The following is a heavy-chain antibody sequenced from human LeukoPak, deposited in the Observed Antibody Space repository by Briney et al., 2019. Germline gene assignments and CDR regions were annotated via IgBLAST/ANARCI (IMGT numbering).Heavy chain of an antibody. V-gene: IGHV1-18*01. Sequence: GASVKVSCKASGYTFTSYGISWVRQAPGQGLEWMGWISAYNGNTNYAQKLQGRVTMTTDTSTSTAYMELRSLRSDDTAVYYCAGVDDYGDYRRGLGVFDPWGQGTLVTVSS. J-gene: IGHJ5*02. D-gene: IGHD4-17*01. CDR2: ISAYNGNT. CDR3: AGVDDYGDYRRGLGVFDP. CDR1: GYTFTSYG.